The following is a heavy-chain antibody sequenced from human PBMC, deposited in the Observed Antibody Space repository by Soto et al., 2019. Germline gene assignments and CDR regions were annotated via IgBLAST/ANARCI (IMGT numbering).Heavy chain of an antibody. V-gene: IGHV6-1*01. Sequence: SQTLSLTCAISGDSVSSNSAAWNWIRQSPSRGLEWLGRTYYWSKWYNDYAVSVKSRITINPDTSKNQFSLQLNSVTPEDTAVYYCARDRGYCSGGSCYGDGMDVWGQGTTVTVSS. D-gene: IGHD2-15*01. CDR3: ARDRGYCSGGSCYGDGMDV. J-gene: IGHJ6*02. CDR2: TYYWSKWYN. CDR1: GDSVSSNSAA.